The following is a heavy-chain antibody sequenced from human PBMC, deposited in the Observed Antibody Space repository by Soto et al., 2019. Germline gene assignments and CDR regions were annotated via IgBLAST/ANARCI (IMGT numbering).Heavy chain of an antibody. J-gene: IGHJ4*02. V-gene: IGHV3-23*01. Sequence: EVQLLESGGGLVQPGGSLRLSCAASGFTFSSYAMSWVRQAPGKGLEWVSTISGRGADSVKGRFTISRDNSKNTLYLQMNSLRAEDTAVYYCARDPAGAGPDFDYWGQGTLVTVSS. CDR3: ARDPAGAGPDFDY. CDR1: GFTFSSYA. CDR2: ISGRG.